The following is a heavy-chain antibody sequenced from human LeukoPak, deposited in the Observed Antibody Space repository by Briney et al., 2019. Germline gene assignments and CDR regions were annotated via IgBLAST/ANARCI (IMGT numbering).Heavy chain of an antibody. CDR2: INHSGST. V-gene: IGHV4-34*01. Sequence: PSETLSLTCAVYGGSFSGYYWSWIRQPPGKGLEWSGEINHSGSTNYNPSLKSRVTISVDTSKNQFSLKLSSVTAADTAVYYCARLSWGGYIEIEDAFDIWGQGTMVTVSS. D-gene: IGHD5-12*01. CDR1: GGSFSGYY. CDR3: ARLSWGGYIEIEDAFDI. J-gene: IGHJ3*02.